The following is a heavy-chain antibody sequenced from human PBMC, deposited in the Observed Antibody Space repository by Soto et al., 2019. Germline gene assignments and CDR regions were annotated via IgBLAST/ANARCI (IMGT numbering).Heavy chain of an antibody. CDR1: GFTFSSYQ. J-gene: IGHJ6*02. D-gene: IGHD2-21*01. CDR2: ISSSGITI. V-gene: IGHV3-48*03. CDR3: ARDGYFYYGMDV. Sequence: SLRLSCSGSGFTFSSYQMHWFRQAPGKGLEWVSYISSSGITIYYAESVKGRFTISRDNAKNSLYLHMNSLRADDTAVYYCARDGYFYYGMDVWGQGTTVTVSS.